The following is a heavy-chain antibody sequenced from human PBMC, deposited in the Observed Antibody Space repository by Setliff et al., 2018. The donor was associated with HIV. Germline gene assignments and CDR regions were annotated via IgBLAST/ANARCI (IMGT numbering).Heavy chain of an antibody. Sequence: NPSETLSLTCTVSGGSISSHFWSWIRQPPGKGLEWIGSIYYSGSTNYNPSLKSRVTISVDTSKNQFSLKLSSVTAADTAVYYCARGDTRNYYGGDYFDYWGQGSLVTVSS. CDR1: GGSISSHF. V-gene: IGHV4-59*11. CDR2: IYYSGST. CDR3: ARGDTRNYYGGDYFDY. J-gene: IGHJ4*02. D-gene: IGHD1-26*01.